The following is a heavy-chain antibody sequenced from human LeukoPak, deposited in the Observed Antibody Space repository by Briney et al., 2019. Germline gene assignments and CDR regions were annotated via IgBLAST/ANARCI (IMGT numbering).Heavy chain of an antibody. CDR3: ARGGYRFGELFRWFDP. J-gene: IGHJ5*02. D-gene: IGHD3-10*01. V-gene: IGHV4-59*13. CDR1: GGSLSSYY. Sequence: PSETLSLTCTVSGGSLSSYYWSWIRQPRGRGEGWGGNIYYSGSTNYNPSLKSRVTISVDSSKTQFSLKLSSVTAADTAVYYCARGGYRFGELFRWFDPWGQGTLVTVSS. CDR2: IYYSGST.